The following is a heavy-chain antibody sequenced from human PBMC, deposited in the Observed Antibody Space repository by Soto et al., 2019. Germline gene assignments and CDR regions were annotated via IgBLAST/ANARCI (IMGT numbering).Heavy chain of an antibody. Sequence: GGSLRLSCATSGFTFSDYDLHWVRQAPGKGLAWVADISYDGSRKYYADSVKGRFTISRDISKNTVHLEMNSLRAEDTAIYYCARGYSSGWYYAMDAWGQGTTVTVPS. V-gene: IGHV3-30-3*01. D-gene: IGHD6-19*01. J-gene: IGHJ6*02. CDR1: GFTFSDYD. CDR2: ISYDGSRK. CDR3: ARGYSSGWYYAMDA.